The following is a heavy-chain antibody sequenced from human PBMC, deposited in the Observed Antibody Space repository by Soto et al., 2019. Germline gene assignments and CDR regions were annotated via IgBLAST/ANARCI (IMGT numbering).Heavy chain of an antibody. CDR3: AADHYYDSSGYSD. D-gene: IGHD3-22*01. V-gene: IGHV1-58*01. CDR1: GFTFTSSA. CDR2: IVVGSGNT. J-gene: IGHJ4*02. Sequence: ASVKVSCKASGFTFTSSAVQWVRQARGQRLEWIGWIVVGSGNTNYAQKFQERVTITRDMSTSTAYMELSSLRSEDTAVYYCAADHYYDSSGYSDWGQGTLVTVS.